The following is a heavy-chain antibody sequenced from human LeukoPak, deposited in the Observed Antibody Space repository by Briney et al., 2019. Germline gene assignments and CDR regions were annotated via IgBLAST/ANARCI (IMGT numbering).Heavy chain of an antibody. Sequence: PRGSLRLSCAGPGLTFSNPWMSCVRQAPGKLLDWVGRLKRKPAGGTIDYAAPVKGRFTISRDDSKNTVYLQMNSLKTEDTAMYYCTTTYYFDSSGYSTYYWGQGTLVTVSS. CDR3: TTTYYFDSSGYSTYY. J-gene: IGHJ4*02. D-gene: IGHD3-22*01. CDR1: GLTFSNPW. CDR2: LKRKPAGGTI. V-gene: IGHV3-15*01.